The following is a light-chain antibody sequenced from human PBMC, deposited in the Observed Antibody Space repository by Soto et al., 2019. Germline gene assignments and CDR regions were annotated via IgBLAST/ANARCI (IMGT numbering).Light chain of an antibody. CDR3: QHYNSYSEA. Sequence: DIQMTQPPSTLSGSVGDRVTITCRASQSISSWLAWYQQKPGKAPKLLIYKASTLKSGVPSRFIGSGSGTEFTLTISSLQPDDFATYYCQHYNSYSEAFGQGTKVDNK. CDR2: KAS. CDR1: QSISSW. J-gene: IGKJ1*01. V-gene: IGKV1-5*03.